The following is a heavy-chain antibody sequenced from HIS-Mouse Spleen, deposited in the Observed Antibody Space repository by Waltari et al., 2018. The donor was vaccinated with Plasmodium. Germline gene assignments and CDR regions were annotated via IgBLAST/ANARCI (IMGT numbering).Heavy chain of an antibody. J-gene: IGHJ2*01. CDR3: ASSWYWYFDL. Sequence: EVQLVESGGGLVQPGGSLTLSCAASGFTFSSYWISWVRQAPGKGLEWVANINQDGSEKYYVDSVKSRFTISRDNAKNSLYLQMNSLRAEDTAVYYCASSWYWYFDLWGRGTLVTVSS. V-gene: IGHV3-7*01. CDR2: INQDGSEK. D-gene: IGHD6-13*01. CDR1: GFTFSSYW.